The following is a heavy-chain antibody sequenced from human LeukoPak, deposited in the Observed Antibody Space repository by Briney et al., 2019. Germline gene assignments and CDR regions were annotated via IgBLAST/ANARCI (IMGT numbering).Heavy chain of an antibody. CDR3: ARNYRIDY. D-gene: IGHD4-11*01. V-gene: IGHV3-48*01. J-gene: IGHJ4*02. Sequence: SGGSLRLSCAASGFTFSSYSMNWVRQAPGKGLEWVSYISSSSSTIYYADSVKGRFTISRDNAKNSLYLQMNSLRAEDTAVYYCARNYRIDYWGRGTLVTVSS. CDR2: ISSSSSTI. CDR1: GFTFSSYS.